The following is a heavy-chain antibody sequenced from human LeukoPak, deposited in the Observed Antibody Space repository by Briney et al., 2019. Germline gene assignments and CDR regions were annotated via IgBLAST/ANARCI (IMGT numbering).Heavy chain of an antibody. J-gene: IGHJ3*02. CDR2: IGSRSTSI. D-gene: IGHD6-25*01. CDR3: ARESSEAFDI. CDR1: GFTYSSYS. V-gene: IGHV3-21*01. Sequence: KAGGALRLSCAASGFTYSSYSMNWVRQAPGTGLEWVSSIGSRSTSIYYADSVKGRFTISRDNAKNALYLQMNSLRAEDTAVYYCARESSEAFDIWGQETMVTVS.